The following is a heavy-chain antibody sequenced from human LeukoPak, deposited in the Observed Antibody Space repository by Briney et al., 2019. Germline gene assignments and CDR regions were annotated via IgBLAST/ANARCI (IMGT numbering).Heavy chain of an antibody. Sequence: GGSLGLSCAASGFTFSSYSMNWVRQAPGKGLEWVSSISSSSSYIYYADSVKGRFTISRDNAKNSLYLQMNSLRAEDTAVYYCARDDDYGDYPNWFDPWGQGTLVTVSS. V-gene: IGHV3-21*01. J-gene: IGHJ5*02. CDR3: ARDDDYGDYPNWFDP. D-gene: IGHD4-17*01. CDR2: ISSSSSYI. CDR1: GFTFSSYS.